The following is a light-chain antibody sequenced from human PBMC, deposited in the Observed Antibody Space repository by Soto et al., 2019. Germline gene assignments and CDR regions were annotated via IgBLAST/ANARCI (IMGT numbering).Light chain of an antibody. J-gene: IGKJ1*01. Sequence: DIQITQSPSSLSASVGDRVIITCRASQIISTYLTWYQQKPGKAPKLLIYAASSLQSGVPSRFSGSGSGTDFTLTISCLQSEDFATYYCQQYYSYPRTFGQGTKVDIK. CDR2: AAS. CDR3: QQYYSYPRT. CDR1: QIISTY. V-gene: IGKV1-39*01.